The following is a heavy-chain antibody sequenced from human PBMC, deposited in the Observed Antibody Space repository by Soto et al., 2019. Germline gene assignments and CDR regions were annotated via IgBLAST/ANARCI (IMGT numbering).Heavy chain of an antibody. D-gene: IGHD3-3*01. CDR2: ISADSETI. CDR1: GHTFSTYS. Sequence: LRLSCGASGHTFSTYSMNWVRQAPGKGLEWISYISADSETIFYADSVKGRFTISRDDAKNTLYLQMNSLRDDDTAIYYCARLYYDYVWGQGTTVTVSS. CDR3: ARLYYDYV. V-gene: IGHV3-48*02. J-gene: IGHJ6*02.